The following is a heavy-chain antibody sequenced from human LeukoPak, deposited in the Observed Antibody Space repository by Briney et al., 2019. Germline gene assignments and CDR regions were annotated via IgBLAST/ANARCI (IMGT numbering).Heavy chain of an antibody. CDR2: ISIDGNNK. CDR1: GFTFSGYV. V-gene: IGHV3-30*18. Sequence: GRSLRLSCAASGFTFSGYVMHWVRQAPGKGLEWVAVISIDGNNKYYGDSVKGRFTISRDNSKNTLYLQINSLRPEDTAVYYCAKDQSQWGQGTLVIVSS. CDR3: AKDQSQ. J-gene: IGHJ4*02.